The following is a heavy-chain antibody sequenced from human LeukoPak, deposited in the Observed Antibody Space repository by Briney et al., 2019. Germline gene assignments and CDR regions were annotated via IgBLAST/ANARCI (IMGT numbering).Heavy chain of an antibody. Sequence: PSETLSLTCAVYGESFSAYFWNWIRQAPGKPLEYIGEINHRGSSRYNPSLKTRVTLSVDTSKNQFSLKLTSVTAADTAVYYCARHVRGTTRNYYFDYWAREPWSPSPQ. CDR2: INHRGSS. CDR1: GESFSAYF. D-gene: IGHD1-1*01. V-gene: IGHV4-34*01. J-gene: IGHJ4*02. CDR3: ARHVRGTTRNYYFDY.